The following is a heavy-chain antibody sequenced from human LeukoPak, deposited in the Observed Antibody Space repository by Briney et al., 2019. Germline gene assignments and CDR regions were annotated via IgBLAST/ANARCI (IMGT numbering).Heavy chain of an antibody. J-gene: IGHJ4*02. Sequence: SETLSLTCAVYGGSFSGYYWSWIRQPPGKGLEWIGEINHSGSTNYNPSLKSRVTISVDTSKNQFSLKLSSVTAADMAVYYCAGGYGSGTDYWGQGTLVTVSS. CDR2: INHSGST. D-gene: IGHD3-10*01. V-gene: IGHV4-34*01. CDR3: AGGYGSGTDY. CDR1: GGSFSGYY.